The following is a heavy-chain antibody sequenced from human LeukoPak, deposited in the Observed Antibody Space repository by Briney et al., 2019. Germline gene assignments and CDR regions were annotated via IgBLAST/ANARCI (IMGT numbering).Heavy chain of an antibody. Sequence: GGSLRLSCAASGFTFSSYGMHWVRQAPGKGLEWVAVISYDGSNKYYADSVKGRFTISRDNSKNTLYLQMNSLRAEDTAVYYCAKSSSGYYDYWGRGTLVTVSS. CDR2: ISYDGSNK. D-gene: IGHD3-22*01. V-gene: IGHV3-30*18. CDR3: AKSSSGYYDY. J-gene: IGHJ4*02. CDR1: GFTFSSYG.